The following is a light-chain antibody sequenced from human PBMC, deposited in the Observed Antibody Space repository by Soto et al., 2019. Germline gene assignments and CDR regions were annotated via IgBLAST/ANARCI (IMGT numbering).Light chain of an antibody. CDR3: QPRGRWPS. CDR2: DAS. CDR1: QSLDNY. Sequence: EIVLTQSPATLSLSPGERATLSCRASQSLDNYLAWYQHKPGQPPRLLIYDASTRATDIPARFSGSGSGTDFNLTISGLEPEDVAVYYCQPRGRWPSFGGGTKVEIK. V-gene: IGKV3-11*01. J-gene: IGKJ4*01.